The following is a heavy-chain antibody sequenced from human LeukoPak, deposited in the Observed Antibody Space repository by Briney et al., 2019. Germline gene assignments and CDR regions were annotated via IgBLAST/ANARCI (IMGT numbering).Heavy chain of an antibody. CDR1: GGTFSSYA. CDR2: IIPIFGTA. CDR3: ARVGIYYDSSGYYDPPEYFQH. V-gene: IGHV1-69*05. J-gene: IGHJ1*01. D-gene: IGHD3-22*01. Sequence: SVKVSCKASGGTFSSYAISWVRQAPGQGLEWMGRIIPIFGTANYAQTFQGRVTITTDESTSTAYMELSSLRSEDTAVYYCARVGIYYDSSGYYDPPEYFQHWGQGTLVTVSS.